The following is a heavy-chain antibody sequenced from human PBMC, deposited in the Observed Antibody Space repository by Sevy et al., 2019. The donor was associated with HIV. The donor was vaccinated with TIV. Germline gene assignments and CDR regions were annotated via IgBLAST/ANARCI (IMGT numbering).Heavy chain of an antibody. CDR1: GGSISDYH. V-gene: IGHV4-59*12. D-gene: IGHD1-26*01. CDR2: ICYTGTT. CDR3: ARYEYGRGSAY. Sequence: SETLSLTCAVSGGSISDYHWGWVRQPPGKGLEFIGNICYTGTTTYNPSLKSRVTISLDTSKNEFSLKLNSVTAADTAVYYCARYEYGRGSAYWGHGTLVTVSS. J-gene: IGHJ4*01.